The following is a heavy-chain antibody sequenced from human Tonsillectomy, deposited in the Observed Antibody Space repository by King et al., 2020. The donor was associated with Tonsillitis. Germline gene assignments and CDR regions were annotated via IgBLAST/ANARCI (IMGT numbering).Heavy chain of an antibody. CDR2: LDPEDGKT. D-gene: IGHD1-14*01. Sequence: QLVQSGAEVKKPGASVKVSCKIFGYSLTELSIHWVRQSPGKGPEWMGGLDPEDGKTIYAQKFQGRVTLTEDTSADTAYMELSRLKFEDTAVYYCATRPYGMYWYFQLWGRGTLVTVSS. CDR3: ATRPYGMYWYFQL. V-gene: IGHV1-24*01. J-gene: IGHJ2*01. CDR1: GYSLTELS.